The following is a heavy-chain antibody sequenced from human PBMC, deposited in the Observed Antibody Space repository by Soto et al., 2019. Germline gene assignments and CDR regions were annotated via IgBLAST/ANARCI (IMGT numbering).Heavy chain of an antibody. CDR2: IYPADSDT. Sequence: GESLKLSCKGSGYRFTSYWVGWVLQMPGKDLEWMGIIYPADSDTRYRPSFQGQVTISADKSISTTYLQWSSLKASDTATYYCARLQSSYPGNGLDVWGQGTTVTVSS. J-gene: IGHJ6*02. CDR1: GYRFTSYW. D-gene: IGHD2-2*01. CDR3: ARLQSSYPGNGLDV. V-gene: IGHV5-51*01.